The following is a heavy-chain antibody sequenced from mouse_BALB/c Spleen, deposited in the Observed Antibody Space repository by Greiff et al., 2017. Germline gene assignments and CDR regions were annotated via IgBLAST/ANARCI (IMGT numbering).Heavy chain of an antibody. CDR2: ISSGGGST. J-gene: IGHJ2*01. D-gene: IGHD1-1*01. CDR3: ARRSTTGLDY. CDR1: GFAFSSYD. Sequence: EVNVVESGGGLVKPGGSLKLSCAASGFAFSSYDMSWVRQTPEKRLEWVAYISSGGGSTYYPDTVKGRFTISRDNAKNTLYLQMSSLKSEDTAMYYCARRSTTGLDYWGQGTTLTVSS. V-gene: IGHV5-12-1*01.